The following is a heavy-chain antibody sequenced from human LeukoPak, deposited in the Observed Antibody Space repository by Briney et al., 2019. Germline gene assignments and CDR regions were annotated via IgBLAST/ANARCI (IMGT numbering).Heavy chain of an antibody. CDR3: ARARPPYGMDV. Sequence: EASLKVSCKASGYTFTTYGISWVRQAPGQGLEWMGWISAYNGNTNYAQKLQGRVTMTTDTSTRTAYMERRSLRSDDTAVYYCARARPPYGMDVWGQGTTVTVSS. J-gene: IGHJ6*02. CDR2: ISAYNGNT. V-gene: IGHV1-18*01. CDR1: GYTFTTYG.